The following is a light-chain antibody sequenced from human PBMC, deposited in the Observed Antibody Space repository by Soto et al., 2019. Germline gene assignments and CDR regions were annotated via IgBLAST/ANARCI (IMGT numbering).Light chain of an antibody. CDR3: SSYTSSSTLGHVV. Sequence: QSVLTQPASVSGSPGQSITISCTGTSSDVGGYNYVSWYQQHPGKAPKLMIYEVSNRPSGVSNRFSGSKSGNTASLTISGLQAEDEADYYCSSYTSSSTLGHVVFGGGTKLHRP. V-gene: IGLV2-14*01. J-gene: IGLJ2*01. CDR2: EVS. CDR1: SSDVGGYNY.